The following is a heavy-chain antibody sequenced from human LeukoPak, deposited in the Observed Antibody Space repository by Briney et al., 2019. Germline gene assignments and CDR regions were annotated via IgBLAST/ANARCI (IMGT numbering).Heavy chain of an antibody. Sequence: PGRSLRLSCAASGFTFEGFALFWVRQAPGKGLEWVSGINWNSGSVDFADSVKGRFTTSRDNAKNSVYLQMNSLRAEDTAVYYCARDFDFWSGYIVWGQGTLVTVSS. J-gene: IGHJ4*02. CDR2: INWNSGSV. CDR1: GFTFEGFA. D-gene: IGHD3-3*01. V-gene: IGHV3-9*01. CDR3: ARDFDFWSGYIV.